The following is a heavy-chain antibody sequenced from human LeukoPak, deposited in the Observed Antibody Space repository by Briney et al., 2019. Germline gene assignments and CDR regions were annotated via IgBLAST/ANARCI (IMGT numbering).Heavy chain of an antibody. CDR2: IHSSGST. Sequence: SSETLSLTCTVSGGSISSTSYYWNWIRQPAGKGLEWIGRIHSSGSTNCNPSLKSRVTISVDTSKNQFSLKLTSVTAADTAVYYCARDGPYSGSYERAFDIWGQGTMVTVSS. D-gene: IGHD1-26*01. V-gene: IGHV4-61*02. CDR3: ARDGPYSGSYERAFDI. CDR1: GGSISSTSYY. J-gene: IGHJ3*02.